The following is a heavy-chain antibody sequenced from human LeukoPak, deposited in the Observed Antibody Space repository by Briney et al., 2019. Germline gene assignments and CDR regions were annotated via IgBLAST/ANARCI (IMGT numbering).Heavy chain of an antibody. D-gene: IGHD3-10*01. CDR2: ISGYNGDT. V-gene: IGHV1-18*01. CDR3: ARDRHPTVRGWFDP. CDR1: GYTFSNYG. J-gene: IGHJ5*02. Sequence: ASVRVSCKTSGYTFSNYGIGWVRQAPGQGLEWMGWISGYNGDTNYAQNVQGRVTMTIDTSTTTAYMELNNLRSDDTAIYYCARDRHPTVRGWFDPWGQGTLVTVSS.